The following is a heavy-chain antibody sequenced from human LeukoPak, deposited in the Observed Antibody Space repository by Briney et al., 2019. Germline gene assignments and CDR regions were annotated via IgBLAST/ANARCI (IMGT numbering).Heavy chain of an antibody. J-gene: IGHJ4*02. CDR3: AKMLNTGHAHAALDY. Sequence: GRSLRLSCAASGFTFSTYGMHWVRQSPGKGLEWVAVISYDGSYKEYADSVKGRFTISRDSSKNTLYLQMNSLRAEDTAVYYCAKMLNTGHAHAALDYWGQGTLVTVSS. V-gene: IGHV3-30*18. CDR1: GFTFSTYG. D-gene: IGHD2-8*02. CDR2: ISYDGSYK.